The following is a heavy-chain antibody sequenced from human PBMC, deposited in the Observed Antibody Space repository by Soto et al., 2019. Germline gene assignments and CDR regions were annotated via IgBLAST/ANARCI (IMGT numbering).Heavy chain of an antibody. CDR3: ARSVRDDYGDYGGWFDP. J-gene: IGHJ5*02. CDR1: GGSIISGGYY. V-gene: IGHV4-31*03. Sequence: TLCLTGTVPGGSIISGGYYWSWIREHPGKGLEWIGYIYYSGSTYYNPSLKSRVTISVDTSKNQFSLKLSSVTAADPAVYYCARSVRDDYGDYGGWFDPWGQGTLVTVSS. CDR2: IYYSGST. D-gene: IGHD4-17*01.